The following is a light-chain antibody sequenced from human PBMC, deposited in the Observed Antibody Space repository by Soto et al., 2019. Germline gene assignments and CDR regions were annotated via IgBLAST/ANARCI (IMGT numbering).Light chain of an antibody. Sequence: IVLTQYPGTLSLSPGERATLSCRASQSVSNNYLAWYQQKPGQAPRLLIYGASNRATGIPDRFSGSGSGTDFTLTISSLQSEDFAVYYCQQRSNWPTITFGQGTRLEIK. V-gene: IGKV3D-20*02. CDR2: GAS. J-gene: IGKJ5*01. CDR3: QQRSNWPTIT. CDR1: QSVSNNY.